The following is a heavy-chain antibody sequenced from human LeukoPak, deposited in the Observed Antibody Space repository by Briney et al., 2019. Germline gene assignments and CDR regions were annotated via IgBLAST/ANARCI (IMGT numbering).Heavy chain of an antibody. Sequence: PSETLSLTCTVSGGSVSSSNYYWGWSRQPPGKGLEWIGSIYYSGSTYYNPSLKSRVTISVDTSKNQFSLKLSSVTAADTAVYYCARPVPSRLGWFDPWGQETLVTVSS. V-gene: IGHV4-39*01. CDR3: ARPVPSRLGWFDP. CDR1: GGSVSSSNYY. D-gene: IGHD1-1*01. CDR2: IYYSGST. J-gene: IGHJ5*02.